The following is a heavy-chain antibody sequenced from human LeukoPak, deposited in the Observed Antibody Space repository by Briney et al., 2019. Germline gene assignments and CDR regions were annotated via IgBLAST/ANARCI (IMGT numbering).Heavy chain of an antibody. D-gene: IGHD5-12*01. J-gene: IGHJ4*02. CDR2: ISAYNGNT. CDR3: ARETGYSGYDYYFDY. Sequence: ASVTVSCKASGYTFTSYGISWVRQAPGQGLEWMGWISAYNGNTNYAQKLQGRVTMTTDTSTSTAYMELRSLRSDDTAVYYCARETGYSGYDYYFDYWGQGTLGTVSS. CDR1: GYTFTSYG. V-gene: IGHV1-18*01.